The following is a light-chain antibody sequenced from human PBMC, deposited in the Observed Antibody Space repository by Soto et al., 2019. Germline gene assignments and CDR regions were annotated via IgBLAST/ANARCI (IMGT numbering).Light chain of an antibody. CDR2: DAS. J-gene: IGKJ4*01. CDR1: QSISSN. Sequence: EIVMTQSPATLSVSPGERATLSCRASQSISSNLAWYQQKPGQAPRLLIYDASNRATGIPARFRGSGSGTDFTLTISSLQSEDFAVYYCHQYNNWPPEVTFGGGTKVDIK. V-gene: IGKV3-15*01. CDR3: HQYNNWPPEVT.